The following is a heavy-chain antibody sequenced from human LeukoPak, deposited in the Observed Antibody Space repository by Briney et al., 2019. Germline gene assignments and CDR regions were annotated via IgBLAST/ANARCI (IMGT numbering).Heavy chain of an antibody. D-gene: IGHD6-6*01. CDR3: AREYSSSSGRSFDY. J-gene: IGHJ4*02. V-gene: IGHV3-48*01. Sequence: PGGSLRLSCAASGFTFSTCSMNWVRQAPGKGLEWVSYISSSTTNMYYADSVKGRFSISRDNAKNSLYLQMNSLRAEDTAVYYCAREYSSSSGRSFDYWGQGTLVTVSS. CDR2: ISSSTTNM. CDR1: GFTFSTCS.